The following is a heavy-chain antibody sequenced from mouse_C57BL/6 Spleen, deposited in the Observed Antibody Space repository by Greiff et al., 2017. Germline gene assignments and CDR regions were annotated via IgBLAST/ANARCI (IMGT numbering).Heavy chain of an antibody. J-gene: IGHJ2*01. CDR2: IDPSDSYT. D-gene: IGHD2-4*01. CDR3: ARGGSYDYDPFDY. Sequence: QVQLQQPGAELVMPGASVKLSCKASGYTFTSYWMHWVKQRPGQGLEWIGEIDPSDSYTNYNQKFKGKSTLTVDKSSSSAYMQLSSLTSEDSAVYYCARGGSYDYDPFDYWGQGTTLTVSS. CDR1: GYTFTSYW. V-gene: IGHV1-69*01.